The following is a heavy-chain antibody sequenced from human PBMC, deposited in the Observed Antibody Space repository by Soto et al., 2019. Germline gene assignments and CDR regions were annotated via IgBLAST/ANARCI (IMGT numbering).Heavy chain of an antibody. Sequence: ASVKVSCKASGYTFTSYDINWVQQATGQGLEWMGWMNPNSGNTGYAQKFQGRVTMTRYTSISTAYMELSSLRSEDTAVYYCARLGDYYDFWSGYYPYYYYYGMNVWGQGTTVTVS. CDR1: GYTFTSYD. CDR3: ARLGDYYDFWSGYYPYYYYYGMNV. CDR2: MNPNSGNT. D-gene: IGHD3-3*01. J-gene: IGHJ6*02. V-gene: IGHV1-8*01.